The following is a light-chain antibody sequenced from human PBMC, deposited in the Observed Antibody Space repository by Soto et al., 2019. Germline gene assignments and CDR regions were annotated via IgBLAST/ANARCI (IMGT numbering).Light chain of an antibody. V-gene: IGLV2-14*01. J-gene: IGLJ1*01. Sequence: QSVLTQPASVSGSPGQSITISCTGTSSDIDAYNYVSWYQQHLGKAPKLMIYDVSNRPSGISNRFSGSKSGNTASLTISGLQAEDEADYYCGSYTTSSNYVFGTGTKVTVL. CDR1: SSDIDAYNY. CDR3: GSYTTSSNYV. CDR2: DVS.